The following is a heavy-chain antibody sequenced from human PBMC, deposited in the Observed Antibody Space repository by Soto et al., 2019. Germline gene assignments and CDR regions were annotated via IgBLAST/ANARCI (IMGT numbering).Heavy chain of an antibody. V-gene: IGHV3-53*01. CDR1: GFTVSSNY. CDR3: ARVIVGWDYFDY. D-gene: IGHD3-22*01. CDR2: IYSGGST. J-gene: IGHJ4*02. Sequence: GSLRLSCAVSGFTVSSNYMSWVRQAPGKGLEWISVIYSGGSTYYADSVKGRFTISRDNSKNTLYLQMNNLRAEDTAVYYCARVIVGWDYFDYWGQGTLVTVSS.